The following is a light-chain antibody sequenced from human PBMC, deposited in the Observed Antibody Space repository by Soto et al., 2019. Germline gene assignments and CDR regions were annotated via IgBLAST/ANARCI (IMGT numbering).Light chain of an antibody. J-gene: IGLJ1*01. CDR1: SSDVGGYIF. CDR2: DVN. V-gene: IGLV2-8*01. Sequence: QSALAQPPSPSGSPGQSVTISCTGTSSDVGGYIFVSWYQQHPGKVPKLIIYDVNKRPSGVPDRFSGSKYGNTASLTVSGLQAEDEGDYYCVSFAGATYVYGTGTQVTVL. CDR3: VSFAGATYV.